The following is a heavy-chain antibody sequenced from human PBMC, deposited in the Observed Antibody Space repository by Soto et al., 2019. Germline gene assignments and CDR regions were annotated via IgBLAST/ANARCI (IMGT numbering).Heavy chain of an antibody. CDR3: AREHSSSHGSWFDP. D-gene: IGHD6-13*01. J-gene: IGHJ5*02. CDR2: INPNSGGT. CDR1: GYTFTGYY. V-gene: IGHV1-2*04. Sequence: ASVKVSCKASGYTFTGYYMHWVRQAPGQGLEWMGWINPNSGGTNYAQKFQGWVTMTRDTSISTAYMELSRLRSDDTAVYYCAREHSSSHGSWFDPWGQGTLXTVSS.